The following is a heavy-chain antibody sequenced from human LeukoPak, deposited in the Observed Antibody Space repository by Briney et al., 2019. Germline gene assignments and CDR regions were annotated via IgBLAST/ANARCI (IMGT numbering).Heavy chain of an antibody. CDR3: ARASYQLLLDY. CDR2: INHSGST. D-gene: IGHD2-2*01. CDR1: GGSFSGYY. J-gene: IGHJ4*02. Sequence: SETLSLTCAVYGGSFSGYYWSWIRQPPGKGLEWIGEINHSGSTNYNPSLKSRVTISVDTSKNQFSLKLSSVTAADTAVYYCARASYQLLLDYWGQGTPVTVSS. V-gene: IGHV4-34*01.